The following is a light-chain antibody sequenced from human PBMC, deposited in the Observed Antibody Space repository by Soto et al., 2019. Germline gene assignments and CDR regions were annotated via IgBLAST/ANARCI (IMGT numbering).Light chain of an antibody. V-gene: IGLV1-44*01. J-gene: IGLJ2*01. CDR3: ATWDDSLNGPV. CDR2: SND. Sequence: QSVLTQPPSVSVAPGETVTISCSGSSPNIGSNAVNWYQQVPATAPKLLIYSNDQRPSGVPDRFSASKSGTSASLAISGLQSEDEADYSCATWDDSLNGPVFGGGTKLTVL. CDR1: SPNIGSNA.